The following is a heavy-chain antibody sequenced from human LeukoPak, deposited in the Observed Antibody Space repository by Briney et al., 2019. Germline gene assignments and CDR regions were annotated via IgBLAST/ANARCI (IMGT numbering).Heavy chain of an antibody. CDR1: GFTFSSYV. Sequence: PGGSLRLSCAASGFTFSSYVMHWVRQAPGKGLEWVAFIRYYGSNKYDADSVKSRFTISRDNAKKSLYLQMNSLRPEDRAVYYCARDYDYVWGSSCFAYWGQGTLVTVSS. V-gene: IGHV3-30*02. J-gene: IGHJ4*02. CDR3: ARDYDYVWGSSCFAY. CDR2: IRYYGSNK. D-gene: IGHD3-16*01.